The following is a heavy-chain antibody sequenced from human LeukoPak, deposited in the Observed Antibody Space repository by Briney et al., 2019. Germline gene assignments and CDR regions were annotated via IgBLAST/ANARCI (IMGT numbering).Heavy chain of an antibody. D-gene: IGHD2-15*01. CDR2: INPNIGGT. J-gene: IGHJ5*02. CDR3: ARSPKFSGGGFDP. V-gene: IGHV1-2*02. Sequence: ASVTVSCKASGYTFTGYYMHWVRQAPGQGLEWMGWINPNIGGTNYAQKFQGRVTMTRDTSISTAYMELSRLRSDDTAVYYCARSPKFSGGGFDPWGQGTLVTVSS. CDR1: GYTFTGYY.